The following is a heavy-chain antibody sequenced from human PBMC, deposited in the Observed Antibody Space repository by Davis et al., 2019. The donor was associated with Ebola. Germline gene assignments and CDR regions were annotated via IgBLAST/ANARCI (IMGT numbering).Heavy chain of an antibody. CDR1: GYTFTSYG. CDR2: IIPILGIA. V-gene: IGHV1-69*10. Sequence: SVKVSCKASGYTFTSYGISWVRQAPGQGLEWMGGIIPILGIANYAQKFQGRVTITADKSTSTAYMELSSLRSEDTAVYYCARSGIGDTAMVIAYYWGQGTLVTVSS. J-gene: IGHJ4*02. D-gene: IGHD5-18*01. CDR3: ARSGIGDTAMVIAYY.